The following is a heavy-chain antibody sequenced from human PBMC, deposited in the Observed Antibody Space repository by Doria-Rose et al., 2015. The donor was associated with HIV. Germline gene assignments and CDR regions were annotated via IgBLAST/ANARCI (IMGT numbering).Heavy chain of an antibody. CDR2: IYSGIST. Sequence: VSVIYSGISTYYADSVKGRFTISRDNSKNTLYLQMNSLRAEDTAVYYCARDLPFETGSSSSGMDVWGQGTTVTVSS. CDR3: ARDLPFETGSSSSGMDV. D-gene: IGHD6-6*01. V-gene: IGHV3-53*01. J-gene: IGHJ6*02.